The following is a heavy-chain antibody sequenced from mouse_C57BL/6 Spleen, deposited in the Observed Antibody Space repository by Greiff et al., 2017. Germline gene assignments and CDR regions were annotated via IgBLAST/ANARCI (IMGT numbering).Heavy chain of an antibody. J-gene: IGHJ2*01. CDR3: AREGNYVFDY. CDR2: SSDGGSYT. Sequence: EVKLVESGGGLVKPGGSLKLSCAASGFTFSSYAMSWVRQTPEKRLEWVATSSDGGSYTYYPDNVKGRFTISRDNAKNNLYLQMSHLKSEDTAMYYCAREGNYVFDYWGQGTTLTVSS. CDR1: GFTFSSYA. D-gene: IGHD2-1*01. V-gene: IGHV5-4*01.